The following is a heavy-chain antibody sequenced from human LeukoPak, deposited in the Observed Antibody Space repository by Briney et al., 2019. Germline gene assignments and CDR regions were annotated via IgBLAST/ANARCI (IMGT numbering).Heavy chain of an antibody. V-gene: IGHV3-23*01. CDR2: ISGSGGST. D-gene: IGHD4-17*01. Sequence: GGSLRLSCSASGSTFTFYAMSWVRQAPGKGLEWVSVISGSGGSTYYADSVKGRFTISRDNSKNTLYLQMDSLRAEDTAVYYCAKWDGDLYYYYYMDVWGKGTTVTVSS. CDR3: AKWDGDLYYYYYMDV. CDR1: GSTFTFYA. J-gene: IGHJ6*03.